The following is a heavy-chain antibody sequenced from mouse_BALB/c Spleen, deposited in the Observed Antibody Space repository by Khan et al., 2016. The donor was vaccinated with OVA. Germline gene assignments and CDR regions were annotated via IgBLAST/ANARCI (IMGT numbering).Heavy chain of an antibody. V-gene: IGHV1-77*01. J-gene: IGHJ3*01. D-gene: IGHD1-2*01. CDR3: ARRNYFGYTFAY. CDR2: ISPGSGDT. CDR1: GYTFTDYY. Sequence: QVQLKQSGAELARPGASVKLSCKASGYTFTDYYINWVKQRTGQGLEWIGEISPGSGDTYYNERFKGKATLTADKSSSTAYMQRSSLTSEASAVDCCARRNYFGYTFAYWGQGTLVTVSA.